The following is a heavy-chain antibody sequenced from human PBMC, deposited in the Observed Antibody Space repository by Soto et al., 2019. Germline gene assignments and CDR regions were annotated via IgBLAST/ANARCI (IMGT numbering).Heavy chain of an antibody. J-gene: IGHJ3*02. V-gene: IGHV4-59*01. D-gene: IGHD3-10*01. CDR1: EGSSRGYD. CDR3: ARVWGGAFDI. CDR2: IYYSGST. Sequence: AFQILRHTYTVAEGSSRGYDGSWIRKHPGKGLEWIGYIYYSGSTNYNPSLKSRVTISVDTSKNQFSLKLSSVTAADTAVYYCARVWGGAFDIWGQGTMVTVSS.